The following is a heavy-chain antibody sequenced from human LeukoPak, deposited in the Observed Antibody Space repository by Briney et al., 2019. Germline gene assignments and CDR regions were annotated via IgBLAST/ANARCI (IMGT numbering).Heavy chain of an antibody. CDR2: ISYDGSNK. J-gene: IGHJ5*02. Sequence: GGSLRLSCAASGLTFSSYGMHWVRQAPGKGLEWVAVISYDGSNKYYADSVKGRFTISRDNSKNTLYLQMNCLRAEDTAVYYCAKDLYDSSGGGLDPWGQGTLVTVSS. D-gene: IGHD3-22*01. V-gene: IGHV3-30*18. CDR1: GLTFSSYG. CDR3: AKDLYDSSGGGLDP.